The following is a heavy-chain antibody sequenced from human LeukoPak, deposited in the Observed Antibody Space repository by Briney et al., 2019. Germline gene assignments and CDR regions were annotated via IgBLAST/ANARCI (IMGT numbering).Heavy chain of an antibody. D-gene: IGHD6-19*01. CDR3: AKDASSGWPVYYFDY. J-gene: IGHJ4*02. Sequence: PSETLSLTCTVSGGSISSSTYYWGWIRQSPGKGLEWIGYIYYSGSTNYNPSLKSRVTISVDTSKNQFSLKLSSVTAADTAVYYCAKDASSGWPVYYFDYWGQGTLVTVSS. CDR2: IYYSGST. CDR1: GGSISSSTYY. V-gene: IGHV4-61*01.